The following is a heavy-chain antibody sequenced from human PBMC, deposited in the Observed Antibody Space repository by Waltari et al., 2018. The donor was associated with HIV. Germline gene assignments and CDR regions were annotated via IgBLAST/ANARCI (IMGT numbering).Heavy chain of an antibody. J-gene: IGHJ6*02. D-gene: IGHD3-10*01. CDR1: GFTFRSYW. CDR2: IHSDWSSK. Sequence: EVQLVASGGGLVQPGGSLRLSCAASGFTFRSYWMHWVRQAPGKGLVWGARIHSDWSSKRYAEFVQGRFTISRDNAKNTRYLEMNSLRAEDTAVYYCARREATVVRGVYYYGMDVWGQGTTVTVSS. V-gene: IGHV3-74*01. CDR3: ARREATVVRGVYYYGMDV.